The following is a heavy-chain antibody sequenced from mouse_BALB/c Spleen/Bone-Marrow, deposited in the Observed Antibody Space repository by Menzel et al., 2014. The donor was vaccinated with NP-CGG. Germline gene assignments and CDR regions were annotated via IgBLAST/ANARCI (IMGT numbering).Heavy chain of an antibody. J-gene: IGHJ2*01. CDR3: ARGGISVDY. Sequence: QVHLQQPGAELVRPGSSVKISCKASGYAFSVYWMNWVKRRPGQGLEWIGQIYPGDGDTNYNGKFKGRATLTADKSSNTAYMQLSSLTSEDSAVYFCARGGISVDYWGQGTTLTVSS. CDR1: GYAFSVYW. CDR2: IYPGDGDT. V-gene: IGHV1-80*01.